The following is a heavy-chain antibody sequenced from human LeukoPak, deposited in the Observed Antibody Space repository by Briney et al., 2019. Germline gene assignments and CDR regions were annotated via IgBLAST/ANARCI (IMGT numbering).Heavy chain of an antibody. Sequence: GGSLRLSCAASAFTFNTYWMHWVRQVPGRGLEWVSRINGDESSTNYADSVKGRFTISRDNAKDTLCLHMNSLTAEDTAVYYCARGAKWAYYFDYWGQGTLVTVSS. J-gene: IGHJ4*02. CDR3: ARGAKWAYYFDY. V-gene: IGHV3-74*01. D-gene: IGHD1-26*01. CDR2: INGDESST. CDR1: AFTFNTYW.